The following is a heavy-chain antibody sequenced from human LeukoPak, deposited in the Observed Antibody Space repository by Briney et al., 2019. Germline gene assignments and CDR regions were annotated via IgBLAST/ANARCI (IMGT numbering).Heavy chain of an antibody. Sequence: ASVTVSCKASGYTYTGYNMHWVRQAPGQGLEWMGWINPNSGGTNYAQKFQGRVTMTRDTSVSTAYMELSRLRSDDTAVYYCAREGITMVRGTQYGMDVWGQGTTVTVSS. CDR1: GYTYTGYN. CDR3: AREGITMVRGTQYGMDV. V-gene: IGHV1-2*02. J-gene: IGHJ6*02. CDR2: INPNSGGT. D-gene: IGHD3-10*01.